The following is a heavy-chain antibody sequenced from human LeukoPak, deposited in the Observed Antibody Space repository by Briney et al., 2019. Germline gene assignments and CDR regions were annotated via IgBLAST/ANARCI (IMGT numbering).Heavy chain of an antibody. J-gene: IGHJ6*02. CDR3: ARGYGGSGSYYYYGMDI. V-gene: IGHV4-38-2*02. CDR1: GYSISSGFY. CDR2: LYHSGST. D-gene: IGHD3-10*01. Sequence: PSETLSLTCTVSGYSISSGFYWGWIRQPPEKGLEWIGSLYHSGSTYYNPSLRSRVTISIDTSKNQFSLKLSSVTAADSAVYYCARGYGGSGSYYYYGMDIWGQGTTVTVPS.